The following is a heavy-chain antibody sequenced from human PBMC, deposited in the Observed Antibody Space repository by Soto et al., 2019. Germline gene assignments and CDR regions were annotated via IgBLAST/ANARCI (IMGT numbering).Heavy chain of an antibody. D-gene: IGHD3-22*01. CDR3: AREGNYYDSSGYYLG. Sequence: GGSLRLSCAASGFTFSSYGMHWVRQASGKGLEWVAVIWYDGSNKYYADSVKGRFTISRDNSKNTLYLQMNSLRAEDTAVYYCAREGNYYDSSGYYLGWGQGTLVTVSS. J-gene: IGHJ4*02. CDR2: IWYDGSNK. V-gene: IGHV3-33*01. CDR1: GFTFSSYG.